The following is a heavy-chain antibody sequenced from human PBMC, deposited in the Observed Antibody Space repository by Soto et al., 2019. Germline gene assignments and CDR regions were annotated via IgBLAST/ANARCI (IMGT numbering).Heavy chain of an antibody. V-gene: IGHV4-59*01. J-gene: IGHJ4*02. D-gene: IGHD4-17*01. CDR2: IYYSGST. Sequence: SETLSLTCTVSGGSISSYYWSWIRQPPGKGLEWIEYIYYSGSTNYNPCLKSRVTISVDTSKNQLSLKLSSVTAADTAVYYCASVSGRGYGDYITVFDYWGQGTLGTVSS. CDR3: ASVSGRGYGDYITVFDY. CDR1: GGSISSYY.